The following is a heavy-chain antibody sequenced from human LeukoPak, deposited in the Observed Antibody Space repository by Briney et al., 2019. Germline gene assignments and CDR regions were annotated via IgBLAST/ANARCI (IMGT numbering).Heavy chain of an antibody. V-gene: IGHV3-21*01. D-gene: IGHD6-6*01. Sequence: PGGTLRLSCAASGFTFSSYGMSWVRQAPGKGLEWVSSISSSSSYIYYADSVKGRFTISRDNAKNSLYLQMNSLRAEDTAVYYCASEYSSSSGRDYWGQGTLVTVSS. J-gene: IGHJ4*02. CDR1: GFTFSSYG. CDR3: ASEYSSSSGRDY. CDR2: ISSSSSYI.